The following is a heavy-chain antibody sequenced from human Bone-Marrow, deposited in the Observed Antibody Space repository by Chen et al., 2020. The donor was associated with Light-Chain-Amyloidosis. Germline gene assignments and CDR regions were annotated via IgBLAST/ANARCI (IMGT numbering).Heavy chain of an antibody. Sequence: GFAFSSYAMSWVRQAPGKGLEWVSTISGSGGSRYYGDSVKGRLTISRDNSKNALFLQMNSLRAEDTAVYYCAKDISYDDILPGYPADAFDIWGQGTMVTVSS. CDR2: ISGSGGSR. J-gene: IGHJ3*02. CDR1: GFAFSSYA. CDR3: AKDISYDDILPGYPADAFDI. V-gene: IGHV3-23*01. D-gene: IGHD3-9*01.